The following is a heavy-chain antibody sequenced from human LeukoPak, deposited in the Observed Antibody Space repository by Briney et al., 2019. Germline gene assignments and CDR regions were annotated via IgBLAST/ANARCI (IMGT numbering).Heavy chain of an antibody. CDR2: ISGDGGST. J-gene: IGHJ5*02. D-gene: IGHD3-9*01. Sequence: GGSLRLSCAASGFTFDDYAMHWVRQAPGKVLEWVSLISGDGGSTYYADSVKGRFTISRDNSKNSLYLQMNSLRTEDTALYYCAKDKLRYFDWSDLLDPWGQGTLVTVSS. V-gene: IGHV3-43*02. CDR3: AKDKLRYFDWSDLLDP. CDR1: GFTFDDYA.